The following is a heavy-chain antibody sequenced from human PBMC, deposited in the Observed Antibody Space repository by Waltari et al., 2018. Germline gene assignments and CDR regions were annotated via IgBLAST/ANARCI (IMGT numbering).Heavy chain of an antibody. CDR2: LWYDGSNK. V-gene: IGHV3-33*01. J-gene: IGHJ5*02. CDR1: GFTFSSYG. Sequence: QVQLVESGGGVVQPGRALRLSCATSGFTFSSYGMHWVRQAPGKGLEWVAVLWYDGSNKDKAASAKGRVNITREIANNTLYLEMSIGRAEDTAVYYCARDSYSGTNWFDPWGQGPLVSVSS. CDR3: ARDSYSGTNWFDP. D-gene: IGHD1-26*01.